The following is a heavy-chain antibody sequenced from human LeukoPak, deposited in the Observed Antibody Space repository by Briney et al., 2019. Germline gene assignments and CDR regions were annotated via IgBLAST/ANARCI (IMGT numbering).Heavy chain of an antibody. J-gene: IGHJ4*02. CDR2: ISASGGST. Sequence: GASLKLSCAASGFTFTSYAMSWVRQAPGKGLEWVSSISASGGSTYYADSVKGRFTISRDNSKNTLYMQMNSLRAEDTAVYYCARSDYGDYAFDYWGQGTLVTVSS. V-gene: IGHV3-23*01. CDR3: ARSDYGDYAFDY. CDR1: GFTFTSYA. D-gene: IGHD4-17*01.